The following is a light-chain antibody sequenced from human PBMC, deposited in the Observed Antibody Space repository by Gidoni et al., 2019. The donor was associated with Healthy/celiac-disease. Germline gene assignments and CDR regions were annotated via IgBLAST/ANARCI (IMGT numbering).Light chain of an antibody. Sequence: EIVLTQSPGTLSLSPGERATLSCRASQSVSSSHLAWYQQKPGQAPRLLIYGASRRATGIPDRFSGSGSGTDFTLTISRLEPEDFAVYYCQHYGSSPWTFGQGTKVEIK. J-gene: IGKJ1*01. CDR2: GAS. V-gene: IGKV3-20*01. CDR1: QSVSSSH. CDR3: QHYGSSPWT.